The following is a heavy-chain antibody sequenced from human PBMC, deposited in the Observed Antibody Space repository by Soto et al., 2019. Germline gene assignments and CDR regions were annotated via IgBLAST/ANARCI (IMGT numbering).Heavy chain of an antibody. J-gene: IGHJ6*02. CDR3: ARAGSYYYGSSYGMDV. V-gene: IGHV5-51*01. Sequence: GESLKISCKGSGYSFTSYWIGWVRQMPGKGLEWMGITYPGDSDTRYSPSFQGQVTISADKSISTAYLQWSSLKASDTAMYYCARAGSYYYGSSYGMDVWGQGTTVTVSS. CDR1: GYSFTSYW. D-gene: IGHD3-10*01. CDR2: TYPGDSDT.